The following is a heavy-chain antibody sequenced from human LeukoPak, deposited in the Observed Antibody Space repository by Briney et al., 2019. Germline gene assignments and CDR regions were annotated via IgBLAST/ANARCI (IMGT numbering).Heavy chain of an antibody. CDR3: AKAPIKYTSSSDSFDI. CDR1: GFTFNSHA. Sequence: GGSLRLSCAASGFTFNSHAMSWVRQAPGRGLEWVSAISGSGGNTYYADSVEGRFTISRDNSKNTLYLQMDRLRVEDSAVYYCAKAPIKYTSSSDSFDIWGQGTMVTVSS. V-gene: IGHV3-23*01. J-gene: IGHJ3*02. CDR2: ISGSGGNT. D-gene: IGHD6-6*01.